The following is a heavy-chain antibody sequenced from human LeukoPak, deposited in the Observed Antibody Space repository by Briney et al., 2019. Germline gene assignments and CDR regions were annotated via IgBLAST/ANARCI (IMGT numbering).Heavy chain of an antibody. Sequence: GGSLRLSCAASGFTFSNYNMNWVRQAPGKGLEWVSSISHSSTYIYFADSVRGRFTISRDNAKNSLFLQMNSLRAEDTAVYYCARAPLHLAMYHYFDYWGQGTLVTVSS. J-gene: IGHJ4*02. V-gene: IGHV3-21*01. CDR1: GFTFSNYN. D-gene: IGHD2-2*01. CDR2: ISHSSTYI. CDR3: ARAPLHLAMYHYFDY.